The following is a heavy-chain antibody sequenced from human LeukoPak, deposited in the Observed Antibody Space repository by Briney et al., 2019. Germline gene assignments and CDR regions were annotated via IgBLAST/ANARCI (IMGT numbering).Heavy chain of an antibody. V-gene: IGHV3-33*01. D-gene: IGHD3-10*01. CDR3: ARLGSYYDMDV. CDR2: IRYDGSNK. J-gene: IGHJ6*02. Sequence: GRSLRLSCVASGFTFSSYGMHWVRQAPGKGLEWVAVIRYDGSNKYYADSVKGRFTISRDNSKNTLYLQMNSLRAEDTAVYYCARLGSYYDMDVWGPGTTVTVSS. CDR1: GFTFSSYG.